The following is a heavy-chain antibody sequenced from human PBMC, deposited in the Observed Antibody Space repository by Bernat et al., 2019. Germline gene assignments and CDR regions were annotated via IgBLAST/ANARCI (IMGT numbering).Heavy chain of an antibody. J-gene: IGHJ3*02. CDR2: ISSSSSYI. V-gene: IGHV3-21*01. Sequence: EVQLVESGGGLVKPGGSLRLPCAASGFTFSSYSMNWVRQAPGKGLEWVSSISSSSSYIYYADSVKGRFTISRDNAKNSLYLQMNSLRAEDTAVYYCARDLGYCSGGSCYSHAFDIWGQGTMVTVSS. CDR1: GFTFSSYS. CDR3: ARDLGYCSGGSCYSHAFDI. D-gene: IGHD2-15*01.